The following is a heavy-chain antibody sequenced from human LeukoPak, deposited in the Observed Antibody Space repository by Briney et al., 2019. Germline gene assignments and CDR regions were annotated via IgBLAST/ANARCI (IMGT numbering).Heavy chain of an antibody. CDR2: ISRSGSTK. CDR3: ARVVGLTGYSSSWYSGYYYYMDV. D-gene: IGHD6-13*01. J-gene: IGHJ6*03. Sequence: GGSPRLSCAASGFTFSDYNMRWIRQAPGKGLEWVSSISRSGSTKYYADSVKGRFTISRDNAKNSLFLQMNSLRAEDTAVYYCARVVGLTGYSSSWYSGYYYYMDVWGKGTTVTVSS. CDR1: GFTFSDYN. V-gene: IGHV3-11*01.